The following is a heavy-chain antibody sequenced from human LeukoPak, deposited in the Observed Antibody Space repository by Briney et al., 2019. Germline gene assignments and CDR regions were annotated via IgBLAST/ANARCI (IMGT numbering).Heavy chain of an antibody. CDR2: IIPIFGTA. J-gene: IGHJ4*02. V-gene: IGHV1-69*01. Sequence: SVKVSCKASGGTFSSYAISWVRQAPGQWLEWMGGIIPIFGTANYAQKSQGRVTITADESTSTAYMELSSLRSEDTAVYYCVREGGSSGYYFFHYWGQGTLVTVSS. D-gene: IGHD3-22*01. CDR3: VREGGSSGYYFFHY. CDR1: GGTFSSYA.